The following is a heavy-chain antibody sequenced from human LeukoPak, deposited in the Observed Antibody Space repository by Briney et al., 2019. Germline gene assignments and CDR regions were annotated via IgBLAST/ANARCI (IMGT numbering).Heavy chain of an antibody. D-gene: IGHD2-15*01. V-gene: IGHV4-34*01. CDR1: GGSFSDYY. CDR3: ARVLKLGYCSGGSCYGRYYYYYYMDV. Sequence: PSETLSLTCAVYGGSFSDYYWSWIRQPLGKGLEWIGEINHSGSTNYNPSLKSRVTISVDTSKNQFSLKLSSVTAADTAVYYCARVLKLGYCSGGSCYGRYYYYYYMDVWGKGTTVTVSS. J-gene: IGHJ6*03. CDR2: INHSGST.